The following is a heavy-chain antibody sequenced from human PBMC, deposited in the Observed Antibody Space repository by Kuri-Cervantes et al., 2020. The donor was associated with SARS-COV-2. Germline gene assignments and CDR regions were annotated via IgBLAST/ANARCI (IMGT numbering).Heavy chain of an antibody. Sequence: SLKISFAASGFTFDDYAMHWVRQATGKGLEWVSGISWNSGSIGYADSLKARFTIYRDNAKNSLYLQMNSLRAEDTAVYYCAIDRVYFDYRGQGTLVTVSS. CDR1: GFTFDDYA. V-gene: IGHV3-9*01. J-gene: IGHJ4*02. CDR3: AIDRVYFDY. CDR2: ISWNSGSI.